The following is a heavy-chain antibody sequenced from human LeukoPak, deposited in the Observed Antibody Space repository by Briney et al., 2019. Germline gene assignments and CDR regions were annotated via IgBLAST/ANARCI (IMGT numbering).Heavy chain of an antibody. V-gene: IGHV3-66*01. CDR2: IYSGGST. D-gene: IGHD3-22*01. Sequence: GGSLRLSCAASGFTVSNNYMRWVRQAPGKGLEWVSLIYSGGSTYYADSVKGRFIISRDNSKNTLYLQMNSLRAEDTAVYYCAKVRSHYYDSSDFDYWGQGTLVTVSS. CDR3: AKVRSHYYDSSDFDY. CDR1: GFTVSNNY. J-gene: IGHJ4*02.